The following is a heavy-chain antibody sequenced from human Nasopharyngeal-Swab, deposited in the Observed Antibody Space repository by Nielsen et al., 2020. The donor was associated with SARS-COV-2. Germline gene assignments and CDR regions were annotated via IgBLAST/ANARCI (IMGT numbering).Heavy chain of an antibody. J-gene: IGHJ4*02. CDR2: ISSSSSYI. CDR3: ARDLSGYWVSFDY. V-gene: IGHV3-21*01. D-gene: IGHD5-12*01. Sequence: WIRQLPGKGLEWVSSISSSSSYIYYADSVKGRFTISRDNAKNSLYLQMNSLRAEDTAVYYCARDLSGYWVSFDYWGQGTLVTVSS.